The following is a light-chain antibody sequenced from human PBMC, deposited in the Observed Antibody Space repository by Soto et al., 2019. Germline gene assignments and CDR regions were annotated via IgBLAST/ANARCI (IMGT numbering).Light chain of an antibody. CDR2: KAS. Sequence: DIQMTQSPSTLSGSVGDRVTITCRASQTISSWLAWYQQKPGKAPKLLIYKASTLKSGVPSRFSGRGSGTEFTLTISSLQPDDCATYYCQHYNSYSESFGQGTNGHIK. CDR1: QTISSW. V-gene: IGKV1-5*03. J-gene: IGKJ1*01. CDR3: QHYNSYSES.